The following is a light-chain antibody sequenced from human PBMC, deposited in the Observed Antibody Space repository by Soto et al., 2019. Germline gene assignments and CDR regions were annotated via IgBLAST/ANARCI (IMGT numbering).Light chain of an antibody. CDR2: QDS. Sequence: SSDLTQPPSVSVSPGQTASITCSGDKLGDKYACWYQQKPGQSPVLAIYQDSKRPSGIPERFSGSNSWNTATLTISGTQAMDEADYYCQAWDSSTVVFGGGTKVTVL. CDR3: QAWDSSTVV. CDR1: KLGDKY. V-gene: IGLV3-1*01. J-gene: IGLJ2*01.